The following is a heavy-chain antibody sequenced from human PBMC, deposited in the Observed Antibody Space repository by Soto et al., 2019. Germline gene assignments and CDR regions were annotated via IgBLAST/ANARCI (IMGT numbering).Heavy chain of an antibody. CDR1: GFTFSSYW. Sequence: XGSLRLSCAAAGFTFSSYWMHWVRQAPGKGLVWVSRINSDGSSTSYADSVKGRFTISRDNAKNTLYLQMNSLRAEDTAVYYCAREDDIVYYYDSSGYYHTRFDAFDIWGQGPMVTVSS. J-gene: IGHJ3*02. V-gene: IGHV3-74*01. CDR3: AREDDIVYYYDSSGYYHTRFDAFDI. CDR2: INSDGSST. D-gene: IGHD3-22*01.